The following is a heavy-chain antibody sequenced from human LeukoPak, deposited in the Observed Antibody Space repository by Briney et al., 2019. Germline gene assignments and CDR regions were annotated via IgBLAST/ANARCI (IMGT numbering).Heavy chain of an antibody. CDR3: AKGRMTYCSSTSCYRTFDY. J-gene: IGHJ4*02. CDR1: GFTFSSYA. D-gene: IGHD2-2*01. Sequence: GGSLRLSCAASGFTFSSYAMRWVRQAPGKGLEWVSIISDSGGVTYYADSVKGRFTISRDNSKNTLYLQMNSLRAEDTAVYYCAKGRMTYCSSTSCYRTFDYWGQETLVTVSS. CDR2: ISDSGGVT. V-gene: IGHV3-23*01.